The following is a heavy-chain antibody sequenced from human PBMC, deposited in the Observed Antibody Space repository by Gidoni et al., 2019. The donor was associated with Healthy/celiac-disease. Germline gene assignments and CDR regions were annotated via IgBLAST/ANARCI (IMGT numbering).Heavy chain of an antibody. D-gene: IGHD5-12*01. Sequence: QLQLQESGPGLVKPSETLSLTCTVSGGSISSSRYYWGWIRQPPGKGLEWIGSIYYSGSTYYNPSLKSRVTISVDTSKNQFSLKLSSGTAADTAVYYCARHFSGYDPLDYWGQGTLVTVSS. CDR3: ARHFSGYDPLDY. J-gene: IGHJ4*02. V-gene: IGHV4-39*01. CDR1: GGSISSSRYY. CDR2: IYYSGST.